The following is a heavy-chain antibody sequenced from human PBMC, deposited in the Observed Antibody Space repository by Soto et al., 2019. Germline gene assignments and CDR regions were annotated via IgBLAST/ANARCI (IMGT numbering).Heavy chain of an antibody. Sequence: QVQLVESGGGVVQPGRSLRLSCAASGFTFSSYGMHWVRQAPGKGLEWVAVISYDGSNKYYADSVKGRFTISRDNSKNTMYLQMNRLRAEDTAVYYCAQDRRIRGWSSGWGVDYWGQGTLVTVSS. CDR3: AQDRRIRGWSSGWGVDY. J-gene: IGHJ4*02. CDR1: GFTFSSYG. CDR2: ISYDGSNK. D-gene: IGHD6-19*01. V-gene: IGHV3-30*18.